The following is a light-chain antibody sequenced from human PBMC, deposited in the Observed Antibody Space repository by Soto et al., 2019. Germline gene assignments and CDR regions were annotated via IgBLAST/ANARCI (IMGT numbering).Light chain of an antibody. CDR3: QQYNRYWT. V-gene: IGKV1D-8*03. J-gene: IGKJ1*01. CDR1: QGISSY. Sequence: VIWMTQSPSLLSASTGDRVTISCRMSQGISSYLAWYQQKPGKAPKLLIYDASSLESGVPSRFSGSGSGTEFTLTISSLQPDDFATYYCQQYNRYWTFGHGTKVDIK. CDR2: DAS.